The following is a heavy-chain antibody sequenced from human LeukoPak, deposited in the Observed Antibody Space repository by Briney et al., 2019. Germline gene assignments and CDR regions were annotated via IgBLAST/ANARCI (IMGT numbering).Heavy chain of an antibody. Sequence: PGGSLRLSCAASGFTVSSNYMSWVRQAPGKGLEWVSAISGSGGSTYYADSVKGRFTISRDNSKNTLYLQMNSLRAEDTAVYYCAKEMLTSGSYYDYWGQGTLVTVSS. V-gene: IGHV3-23*01. CDR3: AKEMLTSGSYYDY. D-gene: IGHD1-26*01. CDR2: ISGSGGST. J-gene: IGHJ4*02. CDR1: GFTVSSNY.